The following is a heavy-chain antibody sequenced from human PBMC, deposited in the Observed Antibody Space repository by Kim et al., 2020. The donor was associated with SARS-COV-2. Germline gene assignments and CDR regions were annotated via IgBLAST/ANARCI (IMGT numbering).Heavy chain of an antibody. CDR3: ARGITQGVDY. CDR1: GYTFTSYD. V-gene: IGHV1-8*01. J-gene: IGHJ4*02. D-gene: IGHD1-20*01. CDR2: LSPAFGNA. Sequence: ASVKVSCKASGYTFTSYDINWVRQAPAQGLEWMGWLSPAFGNAGYAQKFQDRLTMTSDTSISTFYMELSGLRSEDTAVYYCARGITQGVDYWGQGTLVTVSS.